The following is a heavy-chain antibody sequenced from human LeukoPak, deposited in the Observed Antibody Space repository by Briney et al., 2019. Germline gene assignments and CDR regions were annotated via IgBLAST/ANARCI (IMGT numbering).Heavy chain of an antibody. J-gene: IGHJ5*02. CDR3: VKGVFLGS. CDR1: GFIFGSSL. V-gene: IGHV3-64D*09. Sequence: SGGSLRLSCSASGFIFGSSLMHWVRQAPGKGLEYVSRIGANGGSTYYADSVKGRFTISRDNSKNTLYLQVSSLRAEDTAVYYCVKGVFLGSWGQGTLVTVSS. D-gene: IGHD2/OR15-2a*01. CDR2: IGANGGST.